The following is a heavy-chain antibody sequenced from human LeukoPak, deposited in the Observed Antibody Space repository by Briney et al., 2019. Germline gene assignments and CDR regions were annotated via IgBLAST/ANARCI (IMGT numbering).Heavy chain of an antibody. V-gene: IGHV3-23*01. Sequence: GGSLRLSCAASGFTFSSYAMSWVRQAPGKGLEWVSAISGTSGSTYYADSVKGRFTISRDNSKNTLYLQMNSLRAEDTAVYYCVKDLTPMVRGADYGMDVWGQGTTVTVSS. CDR1: GFTFSSYA. J-gene: IGHJ6*02. CDR2: ISGTSGST. D-gene: IGHD3-10*01. CDR3: VKDLTPMVRGADYGMDV.